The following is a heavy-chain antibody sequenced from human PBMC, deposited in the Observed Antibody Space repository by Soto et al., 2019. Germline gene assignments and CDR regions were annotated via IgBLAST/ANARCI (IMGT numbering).Heavy chain of an antibody. Sequence: PGGSLRLSCEASGFTFSDSAMSWVRQAPGKGLEWVSAISGSGGTTDHADSVKGRLIISRDNSKNTLYLQMNSLRAEDTAVYYCGKYASTSWSHFDYWGQGTLVTVSS. D-gene: IGHD6-13*01. CDR2: ISGSGGTT. CDR3: GKYASTSWSHFDY. CDR1: GFTFSDSA. J-gene: IGHJ4*02. V-gene: IGHV3-23*01.